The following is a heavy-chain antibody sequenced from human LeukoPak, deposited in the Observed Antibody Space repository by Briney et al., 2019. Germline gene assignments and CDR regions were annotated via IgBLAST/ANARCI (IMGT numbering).Heavy chain of an antibody. CDR3: ARDLGGLSGYYDY. D-gene: IGHD3-22*01. CDR1: GFTFSSYR. Sequence: GGSLRLSCAASGFTFSSYRMNWVRQAPGKGLEWVSSISSSSSYIYYADSVKGRFTISRDNAKTSLYLQMNSLRAEDTAVYYCARDLGGLSGYYDYWGQGTLVTVSS. CDR2: ISSSSSYI. J-gene: IGHJ4*02. V-gene: IGHV3-21*01.